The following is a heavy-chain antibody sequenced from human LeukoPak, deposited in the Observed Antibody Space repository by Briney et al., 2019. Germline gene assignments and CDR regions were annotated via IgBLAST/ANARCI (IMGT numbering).Heavy chain of an antibody. CDR1: GGSFSGYY. V-gene: IGHV4-34*01. CDR3: ATHPLYYDT. J-gene: IGHJ5*02. CDR2: INHSGST. Sequence: SETLSLTCAVYGGSFSGYYWSWIRQPPGKGLEWIGEINHSGSTNYNPSLKSRVTLSVDTSKNQFSLKLSSVTAADTAVYYCATHPLYYDTWGQGTLVTVSS. D-gene: IGHD3-22*01.